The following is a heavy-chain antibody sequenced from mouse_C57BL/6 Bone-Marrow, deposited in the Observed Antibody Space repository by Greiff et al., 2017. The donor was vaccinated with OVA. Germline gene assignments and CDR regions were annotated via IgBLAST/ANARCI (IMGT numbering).Heavy chain of an antibody. J-gene: IGHJ2*01. Sequence: VKLMESGAEVVRPGASVKLSCKASGYTFTDHYINWVKQRPGQGLEWIARIYPGSGNTYYNEKFKGKATLTAEKSSNTAYMQLSSLTSEDSAVYFCARDDCYFFEYWGQGTTLTVSS. CDR2: IYPGSGNT. CDR3: ARDDCYFFEY. CDR1: GYTFTDHY. V-gene: IGHV1-76*01. D-gene: IGHD2-3*01.